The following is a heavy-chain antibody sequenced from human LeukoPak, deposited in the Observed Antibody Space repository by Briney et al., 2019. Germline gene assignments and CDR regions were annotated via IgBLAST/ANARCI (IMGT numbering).Heavy chain of an antibody. V-gene: IGHV3-11*04. J-gene: IGHJ5*02. CDR3: ARNKERFDP. CDR1: GFTFSSYW. CDR2: ISSSGFTI. Sequence: AGGSLRLSCAASGFTFSSYWMSWIRQAPGKGLECISYISSSGFTIYYADSVKGRFTISRDNAKDSLYLQMNSLRVEDTALYYCARNKERFDPWGQGTLVTVSS.